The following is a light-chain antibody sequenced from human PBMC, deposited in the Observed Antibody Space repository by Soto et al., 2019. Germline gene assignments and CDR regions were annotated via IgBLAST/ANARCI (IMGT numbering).Light chain of an antibody. J-gene: IGKJ1*01. CDR2: DAS. CDR3: QQYNNWPRT. CDR1: QSVDND. V-gene: IGKV3D-15*01. Sequence: IEMTQSPATLSVSPGDRSTLSCRASQSVDNDLAWYQQKPGQPPRLLIYDASNRATGIPARFSGSGSGTEFTLTIDSLQSEDFAVYYCQQYNNWPRTFGQGTKVDI.